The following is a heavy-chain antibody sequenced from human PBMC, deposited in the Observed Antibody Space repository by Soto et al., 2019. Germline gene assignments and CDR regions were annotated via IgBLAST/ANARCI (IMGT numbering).Heavy chain of an antibody. V-gene: IGHV3-30*14. CDR1: GFTFSSYA. CDR3: ARLDKFNGGWS. D-gene: IGHD6-19*01. CDR2: VSHDGKSG. Sequence: QVQPVESGGGVVQPGRSLRLSCAASGFTFSSYAMHWVRRAPGKGLEWVAAVSHDGKSGFYADSVSGRFTVSRDNSNNLVYLQMDRLRPEDTALFYCARLDKFNGGWSWGQGTAVTVSS. J-gene: IGHJ4*02.